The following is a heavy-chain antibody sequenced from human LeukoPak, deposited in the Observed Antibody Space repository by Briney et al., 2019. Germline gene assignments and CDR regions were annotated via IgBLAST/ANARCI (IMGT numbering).Heavy chain of an antibody. CDR3: ARTYYDILTGYNPYFDY. CDR2: ITSSSTSM. J-gene: IGHJ4*02. Sequence: GGSLRLSCAASGFTFTTYSMNWVRQAPGKGLEWVSSITSSSTSMYYADSVKGRFTISRDNAKNSLYLQVISLRAEDTAVYYCARTYYDILTGYNPYFDYWGQGTLVTVSS. D-gene: IGHD3-9*01. V-gene: IGHV3-21*01. CDR1: GFTFTTYS.